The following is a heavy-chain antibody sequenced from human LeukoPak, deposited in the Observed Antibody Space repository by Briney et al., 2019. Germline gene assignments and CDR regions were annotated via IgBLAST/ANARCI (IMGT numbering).Heavy chain of an antibody. CDR3: ARQAGGYSSGWYQFHSEY. CDR2: INTYNGNT. D-gene: IGHD6-19*01. CDR1: GYTFTTYG. Sequence: ASVKVSCKASGYTFTTYGISWVRQAPGQGLEWMGWINTYNGNTNYAQKLQGRVTMTTDTSTSTAYMELRSLRSDDTAVYSCARQAGGYSSGWYQFHSEYWGQGTVVTVSS. V-gene: IGHV1-18*04. J-gene: IGHJ4*02.